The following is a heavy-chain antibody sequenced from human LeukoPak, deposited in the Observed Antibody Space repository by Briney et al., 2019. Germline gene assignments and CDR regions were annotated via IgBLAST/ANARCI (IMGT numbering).Heavy chain of an antibody. D-gene: IGHD2-8*02. CDR3: ARAPAGGLDY. J-gene: IGHJ4*02. CDR2: ISSSSSYI. V-gene: IGHV3-21*01. Sequence: GGSLRLSCAASGFTFSSYAMNWVRQAPGKVLEWVSSISSSSSYIYYADSVKGRFTISRDNAKNSLYLQMNSLRAEDTAVYYCARAPAGGLDYWGQGTLVTVSS. CDR1: GFTFSSYA.